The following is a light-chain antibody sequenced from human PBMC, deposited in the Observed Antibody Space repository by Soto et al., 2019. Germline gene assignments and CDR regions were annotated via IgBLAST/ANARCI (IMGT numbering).Light chain of an antibody. CDR2: GAS. Sequence: EIVMTQSPATLSVSPGERVTLSCRASQSVSSYLAWYQQKPGQVPRLLIYGASTRATGVPARFSGSGSGTEFTLTISSLQSEDFAVYFCQQYDDWPLTFGGGTKVEIK. V-gene: IGKV3-15*01. CDR3: QQYDDWPLT. CDR1: QSVSSY. J-gene: IGKJ4*01.